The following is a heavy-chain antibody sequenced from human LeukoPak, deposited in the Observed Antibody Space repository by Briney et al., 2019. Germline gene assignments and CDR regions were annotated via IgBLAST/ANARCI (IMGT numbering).Heavy chain of an antibody. CDR3: ARGGHYGDYGNWFDP. Sequence: ASVKVSCKASGYTFTSYYMHWVRQAPGQGLEWMGIINPSGGSTNYAQKFQGRATITADESTSTAYMELSSLRSGDTAVYYCARGGHYGDYGNWFDPWGQGTLVTVSS. J-gene: IGHJ5*02. D-gene: IGHD4-17*01. V-gene: IGHV1-46*01. CDR2: INPSGGST. CDR1: GYTFTSYY.